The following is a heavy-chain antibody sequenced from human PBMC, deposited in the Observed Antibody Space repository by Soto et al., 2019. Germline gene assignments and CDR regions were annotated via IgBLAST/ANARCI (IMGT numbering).Heavy chain of an antibody. D-gene: IGHD3-22*01. J-gene: IGHJ5*02. V-gene: IGHV4-34*01. CDR3: ARDYYDSSGYHNWFDL. CDR1: GGSFSGYY. Sequence: SETLSLTCAVYGGSFSGYYWSWVRQPPGKGLEWIGEINHSGSTNYNPSLKSRVTMSVDTSKNQFSLRLSSVTAADTAVYYCARDYYDSSGYHNWFDLWGQGTLVTVSS. CDR2: INHSGST.